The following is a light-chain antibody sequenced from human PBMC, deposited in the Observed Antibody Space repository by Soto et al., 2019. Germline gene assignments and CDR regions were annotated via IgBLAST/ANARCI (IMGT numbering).Light chain of an antibody. Sequence: DIQITPSPSTLSASVGDSVTITCRASQSISHWLAWYQQKPGKAPKLLIYAASSLQSGVPSRFSGSGSGTDFTLTISSLQPEDFATYYCQQSYSTPRGAFGQGTRLEIK. CDR2: AAS. J-gene: IGKJ5*01. CDR3: QQSYSTPRGA. CDR1: QSISHW. V-gene: IGKV1-39*01.